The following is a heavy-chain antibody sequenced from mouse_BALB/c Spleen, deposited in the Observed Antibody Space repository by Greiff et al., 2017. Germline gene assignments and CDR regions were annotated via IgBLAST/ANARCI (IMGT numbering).Heavy chain of an antibody. Sequence: QVQLQQSGAELVRPGASVTLSCKASGYTFTDYEMHWVKQTPVHGLEWIGAIDPETGGTAYNQKFKGKATLTADKSSSTAYMEIRSLTSEDSAVYYCTRGGTKFAYWGQGTLVTVSA. CDR2: IDPETGGT. CDR1: GYTFTDYE. V-gene: IGHV1-15*01. J-gene: IGHJ3*01. D-gene: IGHD2-14*01. CDR3: TRGGTKFAY.